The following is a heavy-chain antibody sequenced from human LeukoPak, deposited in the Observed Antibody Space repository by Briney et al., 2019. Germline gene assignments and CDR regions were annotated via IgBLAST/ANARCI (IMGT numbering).Heavy chain of an antibody. D-gene: IGHD3-10*01. J-gene: IGHJ6*02. CDR2: MNPNSGNT. Sequence: ASVKVSCKASGYTFTSYDINWVRQATGQGLEWMGWMNPNSGNTGYAQKFQGWVTMTRDTSISTAYMELSRLRSDDTAVYYCARADGSGSYPLGDYYYGMDVWGQGTTVTVSS. CDR3: ARADGSGSYPLGDYYYGMDV. V-gene: IGHV1-8*02. CDR1: GYTFTSYD.